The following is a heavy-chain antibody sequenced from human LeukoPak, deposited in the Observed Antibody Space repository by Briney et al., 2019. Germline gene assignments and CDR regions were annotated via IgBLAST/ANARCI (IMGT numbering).Heavy chain of an antibody. CDR2: IRYDGRNK. CDR1: RFTFSSYG. J-gene: IGHJ4*02. Sequence: GGSLRLSCAASRFTFSSYGMHWVRQAPGKGLEWVAFIRYDGRNKYYADSVKGRFTISRDNSKNTLYLQMNSLRAEDTAVYYCAILPRGGYYSDTPGIDYWGQGTLVTVSS. V-gene: IGHV3-30*02. CDR3: AILPRGGYYSDTPGIDY. D-gene: IGHD2-21*01.